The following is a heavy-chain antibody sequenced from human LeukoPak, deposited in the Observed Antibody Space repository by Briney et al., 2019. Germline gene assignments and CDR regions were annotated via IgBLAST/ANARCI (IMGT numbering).Heavy chain of an antibody. CDR2: ISGSGGST. J-gene: IGHJ3*02. V-gene: IGHV3-23*01. CDR1: GFTFSSYA. CDR3: AKIIAVAGTGEDNVFDI. D-gene: IGHD6-13*01. Sequence: GGSLRLSCAASGFTFSSYAMSWVRQAPGKGLEWVSAISGSGGSTYYADSVKGRFTISRDNSKNTLYLQMNSLRAEDTAVYYCAKIIAVAGTGEDNVFDIWGQGTMVTVSS.